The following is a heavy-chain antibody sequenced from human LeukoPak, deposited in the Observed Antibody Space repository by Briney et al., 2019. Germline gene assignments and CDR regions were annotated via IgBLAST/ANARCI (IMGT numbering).Heavy chain of an antibody. CDR3: ARIRSYYGSGSYYQRRGPASTFFDAFDI. CDR1: GGTFSSYA. D-gene: IGHD3-10*01. V-gene: IGHV1-69*13. Sequence: SVKVSCKASGGTFSSYAISWVRQAPGQGLEWMGGIIPIFGTANYAQKFQGRVTITADESTSTAYMELSSLRSEDTAVYYCARIRSYYGSGSYYQRRGPASTFFDAFDIWGQGTMVTVSS. CDR2: IIPIFGTA. J-gene: IGHJ3*02.